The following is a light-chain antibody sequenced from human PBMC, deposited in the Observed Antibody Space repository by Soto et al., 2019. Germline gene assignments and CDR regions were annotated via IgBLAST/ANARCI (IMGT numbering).Light chain of an antibody. V-gene: IGLV2-14*03. Sequence: ALTQPASVSGSPGQSITISCTGTSSDVGGFNYVSWYQQHPGKAPKLMIYDVTNRPSGVSYRFSGSKSGNTASLTISGLQAEDEADYYCNSYTSSSTDVFGTGTKVTVL. CDR3: NSYTSSSTDV. CDR1: SSDVGGFNY. CDR2: DVT. J-gene: IGLJ1*01.